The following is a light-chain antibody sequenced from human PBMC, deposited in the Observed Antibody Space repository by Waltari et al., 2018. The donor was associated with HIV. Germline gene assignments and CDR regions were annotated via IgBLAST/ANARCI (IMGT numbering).Light chain of an antibody. J-gene: IGLJ2*01. CDR3: VLYMGRGIVV. V-gene: IGLV8-61*01. CDR1: SGSVSPSYS. Sequence: QTVVTQEPSSSVSPGGTVTLTCGLSSGSVSPSYSPSWYQQTPGQAPRTLIYNTNTRSSGVPDRFSGSILGNKAALTITGAQADDESDYYCVLYMGRGIVVFGGGTSLTVL. CDR2: NTN.